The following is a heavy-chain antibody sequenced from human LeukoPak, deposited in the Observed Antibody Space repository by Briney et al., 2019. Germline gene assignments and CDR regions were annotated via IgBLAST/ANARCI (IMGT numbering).Heavy chain of an antibody. CDR1: GASISSGGIY. D-gene: IGHD4-17*01. J-gene: IGHJ4*02. Sequence: SQTLSLTCSVSGASISSGGIYWSWIRQHPGKGLEWIGYIHYSGSTYYNPSLKSRVTMSVDTSRNQFSLKLSSVTAADTAVYYCARFATLNYGDYNSFLDFWGQGTLVTVSS. CDR3: ARFATLNYGDYNSFLDF. V-gene: IGHV4-31*03. CDR2: IHYSGST.